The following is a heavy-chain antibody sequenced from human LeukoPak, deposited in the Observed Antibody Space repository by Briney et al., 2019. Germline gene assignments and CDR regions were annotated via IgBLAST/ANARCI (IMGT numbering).Heavy chain of an antibody. CDR1: GFTFSSYA. V-gene: IGHV3-30-3*01. CDR2: ISYDGSNK. D-gene: IGHD3-9*01. Sequence: GGSLRLSCAASGFTFSSYAMHWVRQAPGKGLEWVAVISYDGSNKYYADSVKGRFTISRDNSKNTLYLQMNSLRAEDTAVYYCARGMDYDILTGYYIDPWGQGTLVTVSS. J-gene: IGHJ5*02. CDR3: ARGMDYDILTGYYIDP.